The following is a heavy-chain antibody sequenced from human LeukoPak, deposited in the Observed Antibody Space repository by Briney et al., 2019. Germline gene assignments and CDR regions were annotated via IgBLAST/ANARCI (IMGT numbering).Heavy chain of an antibody. J-gene: IGHJ3*02. D-gene: IGHD5-12*01. V-gene: IGHV3-30*03. CDR3: ARDRGRMATAGAFDI. CDR1: GFTFSSYG. Sequence: GRSLRLSCAASGFTFSSYGMHWVRQAPGKGLEWVAVISYDGSNKYYADSVKGRFTISRDNSKNTLYLQMNSLRAEDTAVYYCARDRGRMATAGAFDIWGQGTMVTVSS. CDR2: ISYDGSNK.